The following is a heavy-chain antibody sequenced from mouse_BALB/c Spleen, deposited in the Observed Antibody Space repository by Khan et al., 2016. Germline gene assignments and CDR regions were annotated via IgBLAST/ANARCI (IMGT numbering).Heavy chain of an antibody. D-gene: IGHD1-1*01. V-gene: IGHV1S127*01. J-gene: IGHJ1*01. Sequence: QVQLQQPGAELVMPGASVKMSCKASGYTFTDYWMHWVKQRPGQGLEWIGTIDTSASYTSYDQKFKGRATLTVDASSSTAYMQLSSLKSEDTAVYYCARRGGRSRPYWYFDLGGGGTAVTVSS. CDR1: GYTFTDYW. CDR2: IDTSASYT. CDR3: ARRGGRSRPYWYFDL.